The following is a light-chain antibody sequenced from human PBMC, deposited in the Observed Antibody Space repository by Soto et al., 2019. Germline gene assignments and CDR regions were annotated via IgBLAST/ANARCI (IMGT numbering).Light chain of an antibody. V-gene: IGKV3-20*01. J-gene: IGKJ2*01. CDR2: GAS. CDR1: QSLSSRY. Sequence: EIVLTQSPGTLSLSPGERATLSCRASQSLSSRYLGWYQQKSGQAPRLLISGASSRATGIPDRFSGSGSGTAFTLNISSLEPEDVAVSYCQQYDTSPFSFGQGTKLAIK. CDR3: QQYDTSPFS.